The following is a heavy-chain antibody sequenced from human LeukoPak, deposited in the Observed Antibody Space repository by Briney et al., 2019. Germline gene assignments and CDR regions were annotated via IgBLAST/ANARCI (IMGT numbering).Heavy chain of an antibody. CDR1: GDSVSSNSAA. J-gene: IGHJ4*02. V-gene: IGHV6-1*01. Sequence: SRTLSLTCAISGDSVSSNSAAWTRIRQSPSRGLEWLGRTYYRSKWYNDYAVSVKDRIIINADTAKNEFSLHLNSVTPEDTAVYYCARCLHDKGCLGYFDYWGQGTLVTVS. D-gene: IGHD4/OR15-4a*01. CDR2: TYYRSKWYN. CDR3: ARCLHDKGCLGYFDY.